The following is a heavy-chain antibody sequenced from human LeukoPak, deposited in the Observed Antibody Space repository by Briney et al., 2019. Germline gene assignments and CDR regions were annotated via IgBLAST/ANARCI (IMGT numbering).Heavy chain of an antibody. CDR3: ARVPYYYDSRMYNWFDP. J-gene: IGHJ5*02. CDR2: INHSGST. Sequence: ASETLSLTCAVYGGSFSGYYWSWIRQPPGKGLEWIGEINHSGSTNYNPSLKSRVTISVDTSKNQFSLKLSSVTAADTAVYYCARVPYYYDSRMYNWFDPWGQGTLVTVSS. CDR1: GGSFSGYY. D-gene: IGHD3-22*01. V-gene: IGHV4-34*01.